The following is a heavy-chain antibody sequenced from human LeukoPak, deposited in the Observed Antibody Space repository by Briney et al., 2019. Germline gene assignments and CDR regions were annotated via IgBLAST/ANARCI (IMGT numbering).Heavy chain of an antibody. V-gene: IGHV3-7*01. CDR3: ARDPYGSGFRTMDV. CDR2: IKHDGSEK. Sequence: GGSLRLSCAASGFTFSSYWMTWVRQSPGKGLEWVANIKHDGSEKYYVDSVKGRFTISRDNAKNSLYLQMDSLRAEDTAVYYCARDPYGSGFRTMDVWGKGTTVTVSS. D-gene: IGHD3-10*01. J-gene: IGHJ6*03. CDR1: GFTFSSYW.